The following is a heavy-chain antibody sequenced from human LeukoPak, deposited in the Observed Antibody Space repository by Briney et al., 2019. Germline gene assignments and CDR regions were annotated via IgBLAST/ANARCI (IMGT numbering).Heavy chain of an antibody. CDR3: ARLGMTGTTPYYFDY. V-gene: IGHV5-51*01. CDR2: ISPGDSDT. D-gene: IGHD1-20*01. Sequence: PGESLKISCEGSGYSFTTYWIGWVRQMPGKGLEWMGIISPGDSDTRYSPSFQGQVTISADKSISTAYLQWSTLKASDTAIYYCARLGMTGTTPYYFDYWGQGTLDTVSS. J-gene: IGHJ4*02. CDR1: GYSFTTYW.